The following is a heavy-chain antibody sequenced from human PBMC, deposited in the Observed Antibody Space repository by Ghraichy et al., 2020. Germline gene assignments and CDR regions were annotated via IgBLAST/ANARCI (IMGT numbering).Heavy chain of an antibody. D-gene: IGHD3-10*01. V-gene: IGHV1-2*06. CDR3: AREPITMIQGADDAFDI. CDR1: GYTFIVYY. CDR2: INPRSGDT. Sequence: ASVKVSCKASGYTFIVYYIHWVRQAPGQGLEWMGRINPRSGDTDYAQKFQGRVTMTRDTSITTAYMDLNSLRSDDTAVYYCAREPITMIQGADDAFDIWGQGTMVTVS. J-gene: IGHJ3*02.